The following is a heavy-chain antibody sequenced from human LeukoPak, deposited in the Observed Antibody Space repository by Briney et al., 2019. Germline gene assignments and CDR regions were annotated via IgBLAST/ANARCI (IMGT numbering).Heavy chain of an antibody. D-gene: IGHD5-18*01. CDR3: ARHLSGITGYTYGRGIDY. CDR1: GFTFSSYS. J-gene: IGHJ4*02. Sequence: GGSLRLSCAASGFTFSSYSMNWVRQAPGKGLEWVSSISSSSSYIYYADSVKGRFTISRDNAKKSLYLQMNSLGAEDTAVYYCARHLSGITGYTYGRGIDYWGQGTLLTVSS. V-gene: IGHV3-21*01. CDR2: ISSSSSYI.